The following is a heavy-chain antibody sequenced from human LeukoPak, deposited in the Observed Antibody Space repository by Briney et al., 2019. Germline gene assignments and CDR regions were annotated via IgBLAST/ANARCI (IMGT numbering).Heavy chain of an antibody. CDR1: GFTFSSYE. J-gene: IGHJ4*02. D-gene: IGHD1-26*01. CDR3: TTHPSGGSYYWSDY. Sequence: GALRLSCAASGFTFSSYEMNWVRQAPGKGLEWVSYISSSGSTIYYAAPVKGRFTISRDDSKNTLYLQMNSLKTEDTAVYYCTTHPSGGSYYWSDYWGQGTLVTVSS. V-gene: IGHV3-48*03. CDR2: ISSSGSTI.